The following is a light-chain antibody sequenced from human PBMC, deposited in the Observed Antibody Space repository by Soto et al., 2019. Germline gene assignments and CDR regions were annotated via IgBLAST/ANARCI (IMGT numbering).Light chain of an antibody. V-gene: IGKV3-15*01. CDR3: QQYSNWPRT. J-gene: IGKJ4*01. CDR2: GAS. Sequence: EIVMTQSLATLSVSPGERATLSCRASQTVYNNLAWYQQKPGQPPRLLIYGASARATGIPARFSGSVSGTEFTLTISSMQSEDFAVYYCQQYSNWPRTFGGGTKVEIK. CDR1: QTVYNN.